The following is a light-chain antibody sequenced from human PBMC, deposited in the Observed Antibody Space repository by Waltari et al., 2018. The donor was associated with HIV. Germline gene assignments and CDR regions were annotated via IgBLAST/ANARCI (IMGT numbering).Light chain of an antibody. CDR3: QQTFAMPLS. CDR2: GSS. J-gene: IGKJ4*01. CDR1: VFVNLY. V-gene: IGKV1-39*01. Sequence: DVQLTQSPSFLSASLGASVTIPCRTSVFVNLYLNWYQQRPGEAPKLLSYGSSILQSGVPSRFSGRGSGTNFVLTISGLRPEDSATYYCQQTFAMPLSFGAGTKVEI.